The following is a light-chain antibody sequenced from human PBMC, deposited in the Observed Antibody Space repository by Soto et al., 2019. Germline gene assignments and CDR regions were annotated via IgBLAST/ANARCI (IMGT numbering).Light chain of an antibody. CDR2: AIS. CDR1: ESVTDNQ. J-gene: IGKJ1*01. Sequence: DIVLTQSPGTLSLSPGERATLSCRSSESVTDNQLAWYQQKPGQGPRLLIYAISTRATGVPDRFSGSGSGTDFTLTISRLEPEDFAMYYCQQYGTSRWTFAQGTKVE. V-gene: IGKV3-20*01. CDR3: QQYGTSRWT.